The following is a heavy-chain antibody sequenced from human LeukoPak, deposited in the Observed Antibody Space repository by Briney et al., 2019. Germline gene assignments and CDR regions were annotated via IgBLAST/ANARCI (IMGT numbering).Heavy chain of an antibody. CDR3: ARENGSGYDY. D-gene: IGHD3-10*01. CDR1: GGSSSGYY. CDR2: INHSGST. Sequence: SETLPLTCADYGGSSSGYYWRWIRQPPGKELEWIGEINHSGSTNYNPSLKSRVTISVDTSKNQFSLKLSSVTAADTAVYYCARENGSGYDYWGQGTLVTVSS. V-gene: IGHV4-34*01. J-gene: IGHJ4*02.